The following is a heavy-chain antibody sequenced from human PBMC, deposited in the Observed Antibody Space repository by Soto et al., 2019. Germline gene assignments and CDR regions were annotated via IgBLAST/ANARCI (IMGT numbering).Heavy chain of an antibody. D-gene: IGHD6-6*01. V-gene: IGHV4-39*01. Sequence: SETLSLTCTVSGGSISSSSYYWGWIRQPPGKGLEWIGSIYYSGSTYYNPSLKSRVTISVDTSKNQFSLKLSSVTAADTAVYYCARQVVRHWYFDLWGRGTLVTVPS. CDR2: IYYSGST. CDR1: GGSISSSSYY. CDR3: ARQVVRHWYFDL. J-gene: IGHJ2*01.